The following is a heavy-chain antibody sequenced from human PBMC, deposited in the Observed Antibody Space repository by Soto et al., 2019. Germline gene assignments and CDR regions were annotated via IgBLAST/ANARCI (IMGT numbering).Heavy chain of an antibody. D-gene: IGHD2-21*02. CDR1: GFTVSSNY. J-gene: IGHJ4*02. CDR3: ASARTYCGGDCYAFDY. Sequence: GGSLRLSCAASGFTVSSNYMSWVRQAPGKGLEWVSVIYSGGSTYYADSVKGRFTISRDNSKNTLYLQMNSLRAEDTAVYYCASARTYCGGDCYAFDYWGQGTLVTVSS. CDR2: IYSGGST. V-gene: IGHV3-53*01.